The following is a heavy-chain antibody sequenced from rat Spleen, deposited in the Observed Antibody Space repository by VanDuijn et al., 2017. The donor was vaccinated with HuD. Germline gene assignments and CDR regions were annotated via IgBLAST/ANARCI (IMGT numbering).Heavy chain of an antibody. CDR3: TRDPITTRDYFDY. CDR1: GFSLTTYG. D-gene: IGHD1-1*01. CDR2: MRYTGNI. J-gene: IGHJ2*01. Sequence: QVQLKESGPGPVQPSETLSLTCTVSGFSLTTYGVNWVRQPPGKGLEWMGRMRYTGNISYNSAFESRLRISRDTSKNQLFLDMTSLQTEDTAIYFCTRDPITTRDYFDYWGQGVMVTVSS. V-gene: IGHV2-63*01.